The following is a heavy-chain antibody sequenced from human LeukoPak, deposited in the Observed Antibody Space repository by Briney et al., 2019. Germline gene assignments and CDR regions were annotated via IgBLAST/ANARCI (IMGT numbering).Heavy chain of an antibody. J-gene: IGHJ6*03. D-gene: IGHD2-2*01. CDR3: ARDRVECSSTSCYVGYYYYYYMDV. Sequence: PGGSLRLSCAASGFTVSSNYMSWVRQAPGKGLEWVSVIYSGGSTYYADSVKGRFTISRDNSKNTLYLQMNSLRGEDTAVYYCARDRVECSSTSCYVGYYYYYYMDVWGKGTTVTVSS. CDR1: GFTVSSNY. CDR2: IYSGGST. V-gene: IGHV3-53*01.